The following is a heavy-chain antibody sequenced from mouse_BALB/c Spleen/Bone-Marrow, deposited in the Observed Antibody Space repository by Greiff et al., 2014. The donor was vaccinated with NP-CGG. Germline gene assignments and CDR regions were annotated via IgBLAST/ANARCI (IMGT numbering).Heavy chain of an antibody. CDR1: GFNIKDTY. Sequence: EVMLVESGAELVKPGASVKLSCTASGFNIKDTYMHWVKQRPEQGLEWIGRIDPANVNTKYDPKFQGKATITADTSSNTAYLQLSSLTSEDTAVYYCASYVYGYYFDYWGQGTTLIVSS. J-gene: IGHJ2*01. CDR3: ASYVYGYYFDY. V-gene: IGHV14-3*02. D-gene: IGHD1-1*01. CDR2: IDPANVNT.